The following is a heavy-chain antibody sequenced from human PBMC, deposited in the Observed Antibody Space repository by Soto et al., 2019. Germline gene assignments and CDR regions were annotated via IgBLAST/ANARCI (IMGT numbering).Heavy chain of an antibody. Sequence: SETLSLTCTVSGGSISSGDYYWSWIRQPPGKGLEWIGYIYYSGSTYYNPSLKSRVTISVDTSKNQFSLKLSSVTAADTAVYYCARAGIVVPAAMGIYYYYGMDVWGQGTTVTV. CDR2: IYYSGST. J-gene: IGHJ6*02. V-gene: IGHV4-30-4*01. CDR1: GGSISSGDYY. CDR3: ARAGIVVPAAMGIYYYYGMDV. D-gene: IGHD2-2*01.